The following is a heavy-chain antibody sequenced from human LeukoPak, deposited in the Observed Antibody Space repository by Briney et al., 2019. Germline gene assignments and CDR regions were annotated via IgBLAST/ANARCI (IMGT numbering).Heavy chain of an antibody. CDR2: INAGNGNT. D-gene: IGHD3-22*01. Sequence: GASVKVSCKASGYTFTSYAMHWVRQAPGHRLEWMGWINAGNGNTKYSQKFQGRVTITRDTSASTAYMELSSLRSEDTAVYYCARAGDYYDSSGYQLDAFDIWGQGTMVTVSS. V-gene: IGHV1-3*01. CDR1: GYTFTSYA. J-gene: IGHJ3*02. CDR3: ARAGDYYDSSGYQLDAFDI.